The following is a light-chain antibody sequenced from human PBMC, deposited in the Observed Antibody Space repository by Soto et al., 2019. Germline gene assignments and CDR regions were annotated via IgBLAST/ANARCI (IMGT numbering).Light chain of an antibody. CDR2: DVS. V-gene: IGLV2-11*01. CDR1: SSDVGGYNF. J-gene: IGLJ1*01. CDR3: CSYAGSYTLV. Sequence: QSALTQPRSVSGSPGQSVTVSFTGTSSDVGGYNFVSWYQQHPGKAPKLMIYDVSKRPSGVPDRFSGSKSGNTASLTISGLQAEDEADYYCCSYAGSYTLVFGTGTKLTVL.